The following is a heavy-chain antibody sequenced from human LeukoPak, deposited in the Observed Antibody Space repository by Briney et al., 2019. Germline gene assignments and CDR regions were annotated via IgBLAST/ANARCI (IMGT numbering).Heavy chain of an antibody. CDR3: AKEILSSTGWYDY. Sequence: GGSLRLSCAASGFTFSSHGMSWVRQAPGKGLEWVSTISGSGDNTYYADSVRGRFTISRDNSKNTLYLQMNSLRAEDTAIYYCAKEILSSTGWYDYWGQGTLVTVSS. D-gene: IGHD6-19*01. CDR1: GFTFSSHG. J-gene: IGHJ4*02. CDR2: ISGSGDNT. V-gene: IGHV3-23*01.